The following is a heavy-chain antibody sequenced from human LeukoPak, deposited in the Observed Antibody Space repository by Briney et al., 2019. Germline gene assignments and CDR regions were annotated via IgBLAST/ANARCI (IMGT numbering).Heavy chain of an antibody. CDR3: AREGYSGYVSDAFDI. J-gene: IGHJ3*02. V-gene: IGHV4-34*01. D-gene: IGHD5-12*01. Sequence: SETLSLTCAVYGGSFSVYYWIWMPHPPGKGLEWIGEINHSGSTNYNPSLKSRVTISVDTSKNQFSLKLSSVTAADTAVYYCAREGYSGYVSDAFDIWGQGTMVTVSS. CDR2: INHSGST. CDR1: GGSFSVYY.